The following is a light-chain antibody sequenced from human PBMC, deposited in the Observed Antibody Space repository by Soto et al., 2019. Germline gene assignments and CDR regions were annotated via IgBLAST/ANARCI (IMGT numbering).Light chain of an antibody. CDR2: GAS. CDR3: QQYGSSSLT. Sequence: EIVLTQSPGTLSLSPGERATLSCRASQSVSSSYLAWYQQKPGQAPRLLIYGASSRATGILDRFSGSGSGTDFTLTISRLEPEDFAAYYCQQYGSSSLTFGPGT. CDR1: QSVSSSY. J-gene: IGKJ3*01. V-gene: IGKV3-20*01.